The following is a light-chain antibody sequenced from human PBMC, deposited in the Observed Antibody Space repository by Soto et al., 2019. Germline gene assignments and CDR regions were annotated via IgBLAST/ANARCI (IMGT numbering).Light chain of an antibody. V-gene: IGKV1-39*01. Sequence: DIQMTQSPSSLSASVGDSVTITCRESPYIGIYLNWYQKNPGKAPKVLIPAASRVQSGVPSTFSASGSGTDFALTISSLQPEDFATYYCHQTYANPWTFGQGTKVE. J-gene: IGKJ1*01. CDR2: AAS. CDR3: HQTYANPWT. CDR1: PYIGIY.